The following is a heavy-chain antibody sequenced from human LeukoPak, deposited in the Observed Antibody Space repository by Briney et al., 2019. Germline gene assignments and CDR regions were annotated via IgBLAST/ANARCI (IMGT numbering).Heavy chain of an antibody. Sequence: PGGSLRLSCAASGFTFSSYSMNWVRQAPGKGLEWVSYISSSSSTIYYADSVKGRFTISRDNAKNSLYLQMNSLRAEDTAVYYCARGQYYDFWSGYNHWGQGTLVTVSS. J-gene: IGHJ5*02. CDR1: GFTFSSYS. D-gene: IGHD3-3*01. V-gene: IGHV3-48*01. CDR3: ARGQYYDFWSGYNH. CDR2: ISSSSSTI.